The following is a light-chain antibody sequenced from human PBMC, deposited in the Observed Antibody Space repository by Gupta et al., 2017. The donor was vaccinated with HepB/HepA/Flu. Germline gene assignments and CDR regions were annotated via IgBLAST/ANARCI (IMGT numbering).Light chain of an antibody. CDR3: CSYAGSNTFV. J-gene: IGLJ1*01. CDR2: EVT. V-gene: IGLV2-23*02. Sequence: QSALTQPASVSGSPGQSITISCTGTSSDVGSYNLVSWYQQHPGKAPNLMIYEVTKRPSGVSNRFSGSKSGNTASLTISGLQAEDEADYYCCSYAGSNTFVFGTGTKVTVL. CDR1: SSDVGSYNL.